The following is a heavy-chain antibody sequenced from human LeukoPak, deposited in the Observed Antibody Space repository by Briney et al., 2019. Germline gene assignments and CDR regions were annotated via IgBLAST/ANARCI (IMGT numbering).Heavy chain of an antibody. J-gene: IGHJ3*02. CDR1: GGSISNYY. CDR2: IYYSGST. CDR3: ARDRGPGLVVAARRFLVDAFDI. V-gene: IGHV4-59*01. D-gene: IGHD2-15*01. Sequence: SETLSLTCTVSGGSISNYYWSWIRQPPGKGLEWIGNIYYSGSTIYNPSLKSRVTISVDTSKNQFSLKLSSVTAADTAVYYCARDRGPGLVVAARRFLVDAFDIWGQGTMVTVSS.